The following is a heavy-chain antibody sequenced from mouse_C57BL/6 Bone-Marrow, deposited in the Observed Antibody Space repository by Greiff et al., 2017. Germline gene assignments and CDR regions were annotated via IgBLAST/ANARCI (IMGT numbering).Heavy chain of an antibody. Sequence: QVQLQQSGAELVRPGTSVKMSCKASGYTFTNYWIGWAKQRPGHGLEWIGDIYPGGGYTNYNEKFKGKATLTADKSSSTAYMQFSSLTSEDSAIYYCARSHCNFEGYFDDWGTGTTVTVSS. J-gene: IGHJ1*03. CDR1: GYTFTNYW. CDR3: ARSHCNFEGYFDD. D-gene: IGHD2-1*01. V-gene: IGHV1-63*01. CDR2: IYPGGGYT.